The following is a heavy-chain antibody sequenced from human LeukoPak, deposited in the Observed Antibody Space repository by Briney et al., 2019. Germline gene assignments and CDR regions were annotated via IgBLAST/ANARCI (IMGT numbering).Heavy chain of an antibody. D-gene: IGHD4-17*01. CDR1: GGSFSDYY. J-gene: IGHJ4*02. CDR2: ISSSGSTI. Sequence: LSLTCAVYGGSFSDYYMSWIRQAPGKGLEWVSYISSSGSTIYYADSVKGRFTISRDNAKNSLYLQMNSLRAEDTAVYYCARGDYGDYGLDYWGQGTLVTVSS. CDR3: ARGDYGDYGLDY. V-gene: IGHV3-11*01.